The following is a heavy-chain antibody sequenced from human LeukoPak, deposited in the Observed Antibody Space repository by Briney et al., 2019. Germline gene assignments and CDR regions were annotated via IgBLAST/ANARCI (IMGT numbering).Heavy chain of an antibody. Sequence: GGSLRLSCAASGFTVSGNYMSWVRQPPGKPLEWVSVIYTGGGAYYADSVKGRFITSRDNSKNRVYLHMNNVTAEDTAIYFCARGPDYWGQGTLVTVSS. CDR3: ARGPDY. CDR1: GFTVSGNY. J-gene: IGHJ4*02. CDR2: IYTGGGA. V-gene: IGHV3-66*01.